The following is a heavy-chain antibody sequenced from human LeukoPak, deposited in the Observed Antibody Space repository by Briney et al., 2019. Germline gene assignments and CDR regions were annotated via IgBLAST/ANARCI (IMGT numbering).Heavy chain of an antibody. CDR1: GFTFSSYA. J-gene: IGHJ4*02. V-gene: IGHV3-30-3*01. CDR2: ISYDGSNK. D-gene: IGHD3-9*01. Sequence: GGSLRLSCAASGFTFSSYAMHWVRQAPGKGLEWVAVISYDGSNKYYADSVKGRFTISRDNAKNSLYLQMNSLRAEDTAVYYCARDLVRYFDWLSPPGDYWGQGTLVTVSS. CDR3: ARDLVRYFDWLSPPGDY.